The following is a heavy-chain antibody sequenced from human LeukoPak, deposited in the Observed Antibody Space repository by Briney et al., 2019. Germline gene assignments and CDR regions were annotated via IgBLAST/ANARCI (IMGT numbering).Heavy chain of an antibody. CDR3: ARDPRPRGGWFYSDY. V-gene: IGHV4-4*02. D-gene: IGHD6-19*01. Sequence: SETLSLTCGVSGDSISSGNYWNWVRQPPGKGLEWIGDIYQGGITNYNPSLKSRVTMSVDKSKNEFSLKLDSVTAADTAVYYCARDPRPRGGWFYSDYWGQGILVTVSS. CDR2: IYQGGIT. CDR1: GDSISSGNY. J-gene: IGHJ4*02.